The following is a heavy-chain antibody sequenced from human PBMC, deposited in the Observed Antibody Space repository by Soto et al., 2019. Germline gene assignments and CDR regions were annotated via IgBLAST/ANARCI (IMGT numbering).Heavy chain of an antibody. J-gene: IGHJ4*02. V-gene: IGHV1-69*13. CDR2: IIPMFGKA. CDR1: GGTFSRYA. Sequence: ASVKVSCKASGGTFSRYAISWVRQAPGQGLEWMGGIIPMFGKANYAQKFQGRVTITADESTSTGYMELRSLISEDTAVYYCARDGTLYDTSGYYYLYWGQGTLVTVSS. CDR3: ARDGTLYDTSGYYYLY. D-gene: IGHD3-22*01.